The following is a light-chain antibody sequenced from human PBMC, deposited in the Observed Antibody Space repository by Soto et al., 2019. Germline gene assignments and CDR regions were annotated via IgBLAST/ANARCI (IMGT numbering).Light chain of an antibody. Sequence: DIQMTQSPSTLSASLGDRVTITCRASRNIERWLAWYQQKPGKAPRLLIYDASTLETGVPSRFSGGGSGTEFSLTTSSLQPVDNATFYCQHWDTYWAFGQGSKVEVE. CDR1: RNIERW. V-gene: IGKV1-5*01. CDR2: DAS. J-gene: IGKJ1*01. CDR3: QHWDTYWA.